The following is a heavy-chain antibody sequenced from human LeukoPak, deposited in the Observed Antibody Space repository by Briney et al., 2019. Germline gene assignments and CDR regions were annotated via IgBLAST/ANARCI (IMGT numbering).Heavy chain of an antibody. J-gene: IGHJ4*02. CDR1: GFTFDVYA. Sequence: GGSLRLSCAASGFTFDVYAMHWVRQAPGKGLEWVSGISWNSGTVGYADSVKGRFTISRDNAKNSLYLQMNSLRAEDTAVYYCTKFDYWGQGVLVTVSS. CDR3: TKFDY. V-gene: IGHV3-9*01. CDR2: ISWNSGTV.